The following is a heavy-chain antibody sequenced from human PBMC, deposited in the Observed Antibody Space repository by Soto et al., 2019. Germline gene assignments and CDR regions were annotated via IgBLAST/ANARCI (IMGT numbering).Heavy chain of an antibody. CDR2: ISYDGSNK. CDR3: ARFREDSGGYHTPAKDAFDI. J-gene: IGHJ3*02. V-gene: IGHV3-30-3*01. CDR1: GFTFSSYA. D-gene: IGHD3-22*01. Sequence: GGSLRLSCAASGFTFSSYAMHWVRQAPGKGLEWVAVISYDGSNKYYADSVKGRFTISRDNSKNTLYLQMNSLRAEDTAVYYCARFREDSGGYHTPAKDAFDIWGQGTMVTVSS.